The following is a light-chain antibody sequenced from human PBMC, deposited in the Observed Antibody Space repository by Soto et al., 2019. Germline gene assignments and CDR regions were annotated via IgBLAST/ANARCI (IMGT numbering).Light chain of an antibody. CDR3: AAWDDSLNGWV. V-gene: IGLV1-44*01. Sequence: VLTQPPSASGTPGQRVTISCSGSSSNIGSNTINWYQQLPGTAPKLLIYSNNQRPSGVPDRFSGSKSGTSASLAISGLQSEDEAKYYCAAWDDSLNGWVFGGGTKATVL. J-gene: IGLJ3*02. CDR1: SSNIGSNT. CDR2: SNN.